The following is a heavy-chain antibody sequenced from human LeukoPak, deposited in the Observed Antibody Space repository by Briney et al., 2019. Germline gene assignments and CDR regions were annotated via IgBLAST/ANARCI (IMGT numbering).Heavy chain of an antibody. CDR2: IIENGDIA. Sequence: GGSLRLSCAAAGFTFDDYAMHWVRQGPGKSLEWVSLIIENGDIAYYGDSVRGRFTVSRDNAKNSLYLQMNSLKTEDTALYYCAKARWEPNFDYWGQGTLVTVSS. CDR1: GFTFDDYA. J-gene: IGHJ4*02. D-gene: IGHD1-26*01. CDR3: AKARWEPNFDY. V-gene: IGHV3-43*02.